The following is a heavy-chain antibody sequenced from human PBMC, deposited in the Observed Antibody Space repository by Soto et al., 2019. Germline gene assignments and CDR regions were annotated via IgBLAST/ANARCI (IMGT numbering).Heavy chain of an antibody. Sequence: PGESLKISCKGSGYSFTSYWIGWVRQMPGKGLEWMGIIYPGDSDTRYSPSFQGQVTISADKSISTAYLQWSSLKASDTAMYYCAKPKLDYSNYGDAFDIWGQGTMVTVSS. D-gene: IGHD4-4*01. CDR2: IYPGDSDT. V-gene: IGHV5-51*01. J-gene: IGHJ3*02. CDR1: GYSFTSYW. CDR3: AKPKLDYSNYGDAFDI.